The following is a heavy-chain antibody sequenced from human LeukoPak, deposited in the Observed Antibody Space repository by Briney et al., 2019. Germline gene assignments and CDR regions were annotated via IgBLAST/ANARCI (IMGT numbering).Heavy chain of an antibody. V-gene: IGHV3-30*18. D-gene: IGHD6-13*01. CDR1: GFTFSSYG. Sequence: SGGSLRLSCAASGFTFSSYGMHWVRQAPGKGLEWVAVISYDGSNKYYADFVKGRFTISRDNSKNTLYLQMNSLRAEDTAVYYCAKASEGSSWYANTAYYYYGMDVWGQGTTVTVSS. CDR2: ISYDGSNK. CDR3: AKASEGSSWYANTAYYYYGMDV. J-gene: IGHJ6*02.